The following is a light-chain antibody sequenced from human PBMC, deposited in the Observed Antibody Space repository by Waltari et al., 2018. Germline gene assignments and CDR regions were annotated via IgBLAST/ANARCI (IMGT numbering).Light chain of an antibody. CDR2: KAS. CDR1: QSISDW. V-gene: IGKV1-5*03. CDR3: QQYDGFWT. J-gene: IGKJ1*01. Sequence: DIQMTQSPSTLSAFVGDRVTITCRASQSISDWLAWYQQKPGKAPKLLIYKASSLQSGVPSRFSGSGSGTEFTLTISSLQPDDFATYYCQQYDGFWTFGQGTKVDIK.